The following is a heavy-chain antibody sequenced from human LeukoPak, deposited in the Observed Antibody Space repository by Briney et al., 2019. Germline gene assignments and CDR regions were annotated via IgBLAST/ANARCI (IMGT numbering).Heavy chain of an antibody. CDR1: GYTFTGYH. D-gene: IGHD3-22*01. CDR2: INPNSGDI. CDR3: ARDDYYDSSGSIDY. Sequence: ASVKVSCKASGYTFTGYHMHWVRQAPGQGLEWMGRINPNSGDINYAQKFQGRVTMTRDTSISTAYVELSSLRSEDTAVYYCARDDYYDSSGSIDYWGQGTLVTVSS. J-gene: IGHJ4*02. V-gene: IGHV1-2*06.